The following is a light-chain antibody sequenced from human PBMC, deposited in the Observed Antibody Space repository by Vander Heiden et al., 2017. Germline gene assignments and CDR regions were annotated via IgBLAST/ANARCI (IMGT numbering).Light chain of an antibody. CDR1: KWGDKY. Sequence: SYDLTQPPPASGAPGQTASITCSGDKWGDKYACWYQQKPGQSPVLVIYQDSKRPSGIPERFSGSNSGNTATLTISGTQAMDEADYYCQAWDSSTWVFGGGTKLTVL. J-gene: IGLJ3*02. CDR3: QAWDSSTWV. V-gene: IGLV3-1*01. CDR2: QDS.